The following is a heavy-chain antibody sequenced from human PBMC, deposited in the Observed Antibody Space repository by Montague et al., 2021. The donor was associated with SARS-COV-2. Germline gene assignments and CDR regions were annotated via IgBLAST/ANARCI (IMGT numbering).Heavy chain of an antibody. CDR1: GGSISSGGYY. J-gene: IGHJ2*01. D-gene: IGHD3-22*01. CDR2: IYYSGST. V-gene: IGHV4-31*03. Sequence: TLSLTCTVSGGSISSGGYYWSWIRQHPGKGLEWIGYIYYSGSTCYNPSLKSRVTISVDTSKKQFSLKMSSVTAADTAVYYCARSPEPMIILIITSLNWYFDLWGRGTLVTVSS. CDR3: ARSPEPMIILIITSLNWYFDL.